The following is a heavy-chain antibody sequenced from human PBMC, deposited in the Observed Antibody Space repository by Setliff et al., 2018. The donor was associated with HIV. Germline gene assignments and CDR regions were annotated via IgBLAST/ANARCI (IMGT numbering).Heavy chain of an antibody. Sequence: ETLSLTCTVSGGSISSYYWSWIRQSPGKGLEWLGYIYYSGSTNYNPSLKSRVTISVDTSKNQFSLPLNSVTAADTAVYYCARGRDKYGPIDYWGQGTLVTAPQ. D-gene: IGHD3-10*01. CDR3: ARGRDKYGPIDY. CDR2: IYYSGST. V-gene: IGHV4-59*01. CDR1: GGSISSYY. J-gene: IGHJ4*02.